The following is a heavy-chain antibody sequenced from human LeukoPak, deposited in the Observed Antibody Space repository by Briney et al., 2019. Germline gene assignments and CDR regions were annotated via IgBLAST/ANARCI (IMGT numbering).Heavy chain of an antibody. CDR2: ISGTSGTI. J-gene: IGHJ4*02. V-gene: IGHV3-48*04. Sequence: GGSLRLSCAVSGITLSNYGMSWVRQAPGKGLEWISYISGTSGTIYYADSLKGRFTISRDNAKNSLYLQMNSLRAEDTAVYYCAKGDDSSGYYSSFDYWGQGTLVTVSS. CDR3: AKGDDSSGYYSSFDY. D-gene: IGHD3-22*01. CDR1: GITLSNYG.